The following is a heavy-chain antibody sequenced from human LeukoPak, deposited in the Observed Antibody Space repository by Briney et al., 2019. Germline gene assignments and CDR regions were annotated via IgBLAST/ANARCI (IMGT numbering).Heavy chain of an antibody. Sequence: SQTLSLTCAISGDSVSSDSAAWNWIRQSPSRCLEWLGSTYYRSNWYNDYAVSVKSRITINPDTSKNQFSLQLNSVPPEDTAVYYCAKSGSWYAATFDYWGQGTLVTVSS. D-gene: IGHD6-13*01. V-gene: IGHV6-1*01. CDR2: TYYRSNWYN. CDR1: GDSVSSDSAA. CDR3: AKSGSWYAATFDY. J-gene: IGHJ4*02.